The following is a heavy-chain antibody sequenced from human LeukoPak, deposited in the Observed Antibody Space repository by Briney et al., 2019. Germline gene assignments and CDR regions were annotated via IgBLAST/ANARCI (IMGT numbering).Heavy chain of an antibody. Sequence: GGSLRLSCAASRFTLSNVWMTWVRQAPGKGLEWVGRIKSKTDGGAPNYAAPVQGSFTISRDDSKNTLYLQMNSLKTEDTAVYYCTTALGPAPADYWGQGTLVTVSS. J-gene: IGHJ4*02. CDR1: RFTLSNVW. CDR2: IKSKTDGGAP. V-gene: IGHV3-15*01. CDR3: TTALGPAPADY.